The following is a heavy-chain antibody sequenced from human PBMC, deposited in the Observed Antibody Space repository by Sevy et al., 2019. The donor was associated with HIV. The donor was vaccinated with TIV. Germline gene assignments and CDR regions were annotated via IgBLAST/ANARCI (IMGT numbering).Heavy chain of an antibody. J-gene: IGHJ5*01. CDR2: VNPYGGST. V-gene: IGHV1-46*01. CDR3: AKEGTDYSKYNWFDS. D-gene: IGHD4-4*01. CDR1: GYTFTSYY. Sequence: ASVKVSCKASGYTFTSYYIHWVRQAPGQGLEWMGIVNPYGGSTSYAQTFQGRVTMTRDTSTSTVYMELSSLRSEDTVVYYCAKEGTDYSKYNWFDSWGQGTLVTVSS.